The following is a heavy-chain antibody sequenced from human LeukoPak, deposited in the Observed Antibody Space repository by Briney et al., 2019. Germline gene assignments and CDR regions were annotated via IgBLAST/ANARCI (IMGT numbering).Heavy chain of an antibody. Sequence: QPGRSLRLACAASGFTVSSYAVRSVRQAPGKGLEWVSYISSRSTTTYYADSVKGRFTISRDNDKNSLYLQMNSLRDEDTAVYYCALPLDYSSPRYWGQGTLVTVSS. CDR3: ALPLDYSSPRY. J-gene: IGHJ4*02. CDR1: GFTVSSYA. V-gene: IGHV3-48*02. CDR2: ISSRSTTT. D-gene: IGHD6-19*01.